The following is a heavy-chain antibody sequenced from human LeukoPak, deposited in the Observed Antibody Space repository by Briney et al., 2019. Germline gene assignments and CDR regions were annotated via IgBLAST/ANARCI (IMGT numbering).Heavy chain of an antibody. CDR1: GYSISSGYY. D-gene: IGHD3-22*01. Sequence: SETLSLTCTVSGYSISSGYYWGWIRQPPEKGLEWIGSIYHSGSTYYNPSLKSRVTISVDTSKNQFSLKLSSVTAADTAVYYCARERKGYYDSSGRADYWGQGTLVTVSS. V-gene: IGHV4-38-2*02. J-gene: IGHJ4*02. CDR2: IYHSGST. CDR3: ARERKGYYDSSGRADY.